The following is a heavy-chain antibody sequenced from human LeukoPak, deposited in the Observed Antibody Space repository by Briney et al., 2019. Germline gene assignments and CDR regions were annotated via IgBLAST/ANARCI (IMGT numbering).Heavy chain of an antibody. Sequence: SETLSLTCTVSGGSVSSGSYYWSWIRQPPGRGLEWIGYIYYSGSTNYNPSLKSRVTISVDTSKNQFSLKLSSVTAADTAVYYCARDRYNWNDVMGDYYYYGMDVWGKGTTVTVSS. D-gene: IGHD1-1*01. V-gene: IGHV4-61*01. J-gene: IGHJ6*04. CDR1: GGSVSSGSYY. CDR2: IYYSGST. CDR3: ARDRYNWNDVMGDYYYYGMDV.